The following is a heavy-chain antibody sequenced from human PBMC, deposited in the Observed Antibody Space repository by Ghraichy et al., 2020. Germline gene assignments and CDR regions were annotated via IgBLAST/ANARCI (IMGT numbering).Heavy chain of an antibody. Sequence: GGSLRLSCAASGFTFSSYSMNWVRQAPGKGLEWVSSISSSSSYIYYADSVKGRFTISRDNAKNSLYLQMNSLRAEDTAVYYCARDRESSSWFHLDAFDIWGQGTMVTVSS. J-gene: IGHJ3*02. CDR3: ARDRESSSWFHLDAFDI. CDR2: ISSSSSYI. CDR1: GFTFSSYS. V-gene: IGHV3-21*01. D-gene: IGHD6-13*01.